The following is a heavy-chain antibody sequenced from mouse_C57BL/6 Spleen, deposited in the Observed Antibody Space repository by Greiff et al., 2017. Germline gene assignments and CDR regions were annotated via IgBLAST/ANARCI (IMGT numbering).Heavy chain of an antibody. CDR3: ARDYGNFHWYFDV. CDR1: GYTFTSYW. J-gene: IGHJ1*03. CDR2: IYPGSGST. V-gene: IGHV1-55*01. D-gene: IGHD2-1*01. Sequence: QVHVKQPGAELVKPGASVKMSCKASGYTFTSYWITWVKQRPGQGLEWIGDIYPGSGSTNYNEKFKSKATLTVDTSSSTAYMQLSSLTSEDSAVYYCARDYGNFHWYFDVWGTGTTVTVSS.